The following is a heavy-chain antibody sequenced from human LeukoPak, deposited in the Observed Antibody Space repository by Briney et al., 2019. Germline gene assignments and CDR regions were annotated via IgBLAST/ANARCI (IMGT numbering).Heavy chain of an antibody. J-gene: IGHJ4*02. CDR2: ISGSGGST. Sequence: GGSLRLSCAASGFTFSSYAMSWVRQAPGKGLEWVSAISGSGGSTYYADSVKGRFTISRDNSKNTLYLQMNSLRAEDTALYYCAKRFYGSGSFYGDWGRGTLVTVSS. D-gene: IGHD3-10*01. CDR3: AKRFYGSGSFYGD. V-gene: IGHV3-23*01. CDR1: GFTFSSYA.